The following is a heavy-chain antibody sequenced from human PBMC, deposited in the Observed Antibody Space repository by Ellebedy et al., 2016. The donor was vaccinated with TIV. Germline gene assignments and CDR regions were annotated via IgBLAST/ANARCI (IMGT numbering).Heavy chain of an antibody. CDR2: IYHSGKT. CDR1: GDSISSCGSS. Sequence: SETLSLXXAVSGDSISSCGSSWIWIRQPPGKGLEWIGYIYHSGKTYYNPSLKSRVTISVDRPKNQFSVRLNSVTAADTAVYYCARVRNYYDSSGYYWPYNGFDPWGQGTLVTVSS. D-gene: IGHD3-22*01. V-gene: IGHV4-30-2*01. J-gene: IGHJ5*02. CDR3: ARVRNYYDSSGYYWPYNGFDP.